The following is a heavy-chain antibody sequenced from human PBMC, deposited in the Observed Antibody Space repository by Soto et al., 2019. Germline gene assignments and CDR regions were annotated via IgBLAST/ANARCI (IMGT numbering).Heavy chain of an antibody. V-gene: IGHV3-30-3*01. Sequence: PGGSLRRSCAASGFTFSSYAMHWVRQAPGKGLEWVAVISYDGINKYYHDSVRGRFSISRDNSKDTLYLQMDSLRDEDTAVYYCTRDWTMFRERFIYHFDSWGQGSLVTVSS. CDR3: TRDWTMFRERFIYHFDS. D-gene: IGHD3-10*01. J-gene: IGHJ4*02. CDR1: GFTFSSYA. CDR2: ISYDGINK.